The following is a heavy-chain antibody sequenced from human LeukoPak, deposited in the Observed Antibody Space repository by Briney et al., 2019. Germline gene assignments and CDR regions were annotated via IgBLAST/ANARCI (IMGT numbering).Heavy chain of an antibody. CDR2: ISAYNSNT. V-gene: IGHV1-18*01. D-gene: IGHD2-15*01. Sequence: GASVKVSCKASGYTFTSYGINWVRQAPGQGLEWMGWISAYNSNTHYAQKLQGRVTMTTDTSTSTAYMELRSLRSDDTAVYYCAGGPTKGESSGVPWDYWGQGTLVTVSS. CDR3: AGGPTKGESSGVPWDY. CDR1: GYTFTSYG. J-gene: IGHJ4*02.